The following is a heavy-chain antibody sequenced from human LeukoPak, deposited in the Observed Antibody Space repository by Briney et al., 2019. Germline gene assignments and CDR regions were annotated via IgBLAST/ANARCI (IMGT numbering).Heavy chain of an antibody. CDR1: GYSFTSYW. V-gene: IGHV5-51*01. J-gene: IGHJ4*02. Sequence: GEPLKISCKGSGYSFTSYWIGWVRQPPGEGLEWMGIIYPGDSDTRYSPSFQGQVTISADKSISTAYLQWSSLKASDTAMYYCARWLQRTNFDYWGQGTLVTVSS. D-gene: IGHD5-24*01. CDR3: ARWLQRTNFDY. CDR2: IYPGDSDT.